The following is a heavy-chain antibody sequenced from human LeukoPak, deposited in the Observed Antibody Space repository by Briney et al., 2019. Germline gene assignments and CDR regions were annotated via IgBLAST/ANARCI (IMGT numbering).Heavy chain of an antibody. J-gene: IGHJ4*02. CDR2: INPNSGGT. D-gene: IGHD3-9*01. CDR3: ARSPHILTGENFDY. Sequence: ASVKVSCKASGYTFNGYYIHWVRQAPGQGLEWMGWINPNSGGTNYAQKFQDRVSMTRDTSISTAYMHLSRLRSADTAVYYCARSPHILTGENFDYWGQGTLLTVSS. CDR1: GYTFNGYY. V-gene: IGHV1-2*02.